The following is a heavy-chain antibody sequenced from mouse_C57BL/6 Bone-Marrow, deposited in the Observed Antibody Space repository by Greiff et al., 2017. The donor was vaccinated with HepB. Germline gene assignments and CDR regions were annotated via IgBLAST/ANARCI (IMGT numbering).Heavy chain of an antibody. CDR3: ARMTAQATFDY. Sequence: EVKLVESEGGLVQPGSSMKLSCIASGFTFSDYYMAWVRQVPEKGLEWVANINYDGSSTYYLDSLKSRFIISRDNAKNILYLQMSSLKAEDTATYYCARMTAQATFDYWGQGTTLTVSS. V-gene: IGHV5-16*01. D-gene: IGHD3-2*02. J-gene: IGHJ2*01. CDR2: INYDGSST. CDR1: GFTFSDYY.